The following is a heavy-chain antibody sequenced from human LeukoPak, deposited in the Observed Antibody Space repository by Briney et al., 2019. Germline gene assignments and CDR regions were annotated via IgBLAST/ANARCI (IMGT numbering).Heavy chain of an antibody. CDR1: GFTFSSYE. J-gene: IGHJ4*02. V-gene: IGHV3-48*03. CDR3: ARAKKTIIVVVVAALDY. Sequence: GGSLRLSCAASGFTFSSYEMNWVRQAPGKGLEWVSYISSSGSTKYYADSVKGRFTISRDNAKNSLYLQMNSLRAEDTAVYYCARAKKTIIVVVVAALDYWGQGTLVTVSS. D-gene: IGHD2-15*01. CDR2: ISSSGSTK.